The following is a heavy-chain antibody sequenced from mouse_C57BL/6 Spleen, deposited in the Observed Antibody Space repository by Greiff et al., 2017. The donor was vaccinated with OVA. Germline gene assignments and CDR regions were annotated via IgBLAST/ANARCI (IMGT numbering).Heavy chain of an antibody. CDR2: ISSGSSTI. J-gene: IGHJ3*01. D-gene: IGHD2-4*01. V-gene: IGHV5-17*01. CDR3: DRRPYDYEVSWFAY. CDR1: GFTFSDYG. Sequence: EVKVVESGGGLVKPGGSLKLSCAASGFTFSDYGMHWVRQAPEQGLEWVAYISSGSSTIYYADTVKGRVTLSRDNAKNTLFLQMTSLRSENTAMYYGDRRPYDYEVSWFAYWGQGTLVTVSA.